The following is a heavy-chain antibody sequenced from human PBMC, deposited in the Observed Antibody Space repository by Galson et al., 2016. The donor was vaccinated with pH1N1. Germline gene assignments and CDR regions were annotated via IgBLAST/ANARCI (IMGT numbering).Heavy chain of an antibody. CDR2: ISYTGST. D-gene: IGHD2-15*01. J-gene: IGHJ4*02. V-gene: IGHV4-61*01. Sequence: TLSLTCTVSGGSVTSHTSYWSWIRQPPGKGLEWIAYISYTGSTDYNPSLKSRVTISLDTSKNQFSLNLTSVTAADTAVYYCARAFGAATSDYWGQGTLVTV. CDR1: GGSVTSHTSY. CDR3: ARAFGAATSDY.